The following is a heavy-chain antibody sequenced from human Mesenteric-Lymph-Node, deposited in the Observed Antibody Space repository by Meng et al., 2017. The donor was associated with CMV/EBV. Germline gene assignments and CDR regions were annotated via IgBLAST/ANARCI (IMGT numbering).Heavy chain of an antibody. CDR3: ARVDYDILTGYFRGYYFDY. D-gene: IGHD3-9*01. J-gene: IGHJ4*02. Sequence: FTGYYRHWVRQAPGQGLEWMGRINPNSGGTNYAQKFQGRVTMTRDTSISTAYMELSRLRSDDTAVYYCARVDYDILTGYFRGYYFDYWAREPWSPSPQ. V-gene: IGHV1-2*06. CDR1: FTGYY. CDR2: INPNSGGT.